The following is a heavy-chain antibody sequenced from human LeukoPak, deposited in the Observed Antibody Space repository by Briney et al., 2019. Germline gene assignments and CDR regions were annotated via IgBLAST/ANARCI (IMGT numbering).Heavy chain of an antibody. V-gene: IGHV1-8*01. Sequence: ASVKVSCKASGYTFTSYDINWVRQATGQGLEWMGWMNPNSGNTGYAQKFQGRVTMTRNTSISTAYMELSSLRSEDTAVYYCARDRYKPRYNWNYEVVLWGQGTLVTVSS. CDR1: GYTFTSYD. CDR3: ARDRYKPRYNWNYEVVL. J-gene: IGHJ4*02. CDR2: MNPNSGNT. D-gene: IGHD1-7*01.